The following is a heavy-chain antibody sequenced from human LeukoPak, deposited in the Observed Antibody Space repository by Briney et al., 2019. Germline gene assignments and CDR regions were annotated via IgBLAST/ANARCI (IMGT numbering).Heavy chain of an antibody. J-gene: IGHJ4*02. D-gene: IGHD4-23*01. V-gene: IGHV1-24*01. CDR2: FDPEDGET. CDR1: GYTLTELS. Sequence: ASVTVSCKVSGYTLTELSMHWVRQAPGKGREGMGGFDPEDGETIYAQKFQGRVTMTEDTSTDTAYMELSSLRSEDTAVYYCATQMGATVATGEFDYWGQGTLVTVSS. CDR3: ATQMGATVATGEFDY.